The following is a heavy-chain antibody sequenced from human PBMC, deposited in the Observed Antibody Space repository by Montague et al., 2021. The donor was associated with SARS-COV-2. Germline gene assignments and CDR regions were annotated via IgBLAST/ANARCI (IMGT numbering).Heavy chain of an antibody. D-gene: IGHD6-13*01. Sequence: PALVKPTQTLTLICTFSGFSLSTSGICVSWIRQPPGKALEWLARXGWXDYKYYSTSLKTRLTISKDTSKNQVVLTMTNMDPVDTATYYCARTSIAAAGTATDYWGQGTLVTVSS. J-gene: IGHJ4*02. CDR3: ARTSIAAAGTATDY. CDR2: XGWXDYK. CDR1: GFSLSTSGIC. V-gene: IGHV2-70*11.